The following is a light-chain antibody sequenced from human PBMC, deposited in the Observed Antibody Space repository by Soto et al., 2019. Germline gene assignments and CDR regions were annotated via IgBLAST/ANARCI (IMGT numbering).Light chain of an antibody. CDR3: CSYAGSSTCVV. V-gene: IGLV2-23*01. J-gene: IGLJ2*01. CDR1: SSDVGSYNL. Sequence: QSALTQPASVSGSPGQSITISCTGTSSDVGSYNLVSWYQQHPGKAPKLMIYEGSKRPSGVSNRFSGSKSGNTASLTISGLQAEDEADYYCCSYAGSSTCVVXGGGTKVTVL. CDR2: EGS.